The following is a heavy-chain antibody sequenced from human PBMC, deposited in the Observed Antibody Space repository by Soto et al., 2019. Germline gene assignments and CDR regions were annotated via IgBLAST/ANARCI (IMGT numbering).Heavy chain of an antibody. J-gene: IGHJ5*02. Sequence: PGESLKISCKGSGYTFSNYWIGWVCQMPGKGLQWMGIIYPGDSDTRYSPSFQGQVTISVDKSISTAYLQWSSLRSEDTAVYYCARDRDYYGSGSPVYWFDPWGQGTLVTVSS. CDR1: GYTFSNYW. D-gene: IGHD3-10*01. V-gene: IGHV5-51*01. CDR3: ARDRDYYGSGSPVYWFDP. CDR2: IYPGDSDT.